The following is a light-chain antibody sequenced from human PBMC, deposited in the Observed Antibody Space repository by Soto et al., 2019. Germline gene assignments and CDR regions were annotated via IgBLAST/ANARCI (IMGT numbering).Light chain of an antibody. CDR2: DAS. Sequence: DVQMTQSPSSLSASVGDRVTIACQANQDINNYLSWFQQKPGKAPKLLIFDASQLEAGVPSRFSGGGSGTDFTFTISSLQPEDIATYFCQQYDDLPYTFGQGTKLEIK. V-gene: IGKV1-33*01. J-gene: IGKJ2*01. CDR1: QDINNY. CDR3: QQYDDLPYT.